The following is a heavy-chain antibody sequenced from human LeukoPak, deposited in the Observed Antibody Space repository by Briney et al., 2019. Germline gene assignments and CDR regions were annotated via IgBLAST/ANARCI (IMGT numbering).Heavy chain of an antibody. J-gene: IGHJ4*02. V-gene: IGHV3-7*01. CDR1: GFPFSPDW. D-gene: IGHD5-18*01. Sequence: GGSLTLSCAASGFPFSPDWMSWVRQAPGKGLEGVAMIKKSGSETHYVDSVKGRFTISRDSARNSLYLQMNSLKADDTAVYYCASLDTAAIRTGGYWGQGTLVTVSS. CDR2: IKKSGSET. CDR3: ASLDTAAIRTGGY.